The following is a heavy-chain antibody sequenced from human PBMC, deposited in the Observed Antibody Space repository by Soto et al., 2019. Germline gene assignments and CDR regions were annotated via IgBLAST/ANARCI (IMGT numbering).Heavy chain of an antibody. CDR3: ARALLRENWFDP. J-gene: IGHJ5*02. V-gene: IGHV4-31*03. Sequence: PSETLSLTCTVSGGSISSGVYYWSWIRQHPGKGLEWIGYIYYSGSTYYNPSLKSRVTISVDTSKNQFSLKLSSVTAADTAVYYCARALLRENWFDPWGQGPMLTV. CDR1: GGSISSGVYY. D-gene: IGHD3-3*01. CDR2: IYYSGST.